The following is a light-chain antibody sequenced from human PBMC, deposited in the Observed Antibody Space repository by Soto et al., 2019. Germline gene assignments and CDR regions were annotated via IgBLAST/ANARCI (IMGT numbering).Light chain of an antibody. Sequence: QSALTQPASVSGSPGQSITISCTGTSSDVGGHNYVSWYQQHPGKAPKFIIFEVSNRPSGVSNRFSGSKSGRTASLTISGLQAEDEADYYCSSYTRTNTWVFGGGTKLTVL. CDR2: EVS. J-gene: IGLJ3*02. V-gene: IGLV2-14*01. CDR3: SSYTRTNTWV. CDR1: SSDVGGHNY.